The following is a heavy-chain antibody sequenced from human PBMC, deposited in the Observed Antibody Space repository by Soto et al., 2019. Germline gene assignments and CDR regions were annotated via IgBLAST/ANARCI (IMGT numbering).Heavy chain of an antibody. V-gene: IGHV4-59*01. CDR1: GGSIGGYY. CDR2: ILYSGNT. D-gene: IGHD1-20*01. CDR3: AKSRGITGTTFYWFDS. Sequence: SETLSLTCNVSGGSIGGYYWNWIRQSPGRGLEWIGSILYSGNTNYNPSLSSRVTISVDPSKNQFSLKVHSVNAADTAIYYCAKSRGITGTTFYWFDSWGQGTQVTVSS. J-gene: IGHJ5*01.